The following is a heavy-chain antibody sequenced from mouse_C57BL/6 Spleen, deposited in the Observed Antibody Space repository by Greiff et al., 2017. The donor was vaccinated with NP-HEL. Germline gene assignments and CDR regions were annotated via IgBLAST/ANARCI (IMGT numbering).Heavy chain of an antibody. V-gene: IGHV5-17*01. CDR2: ISSGSSTI. Sequence: DVKLVESGGGLVKPGGSLKLSCAASGFTFSDYGMHWVRQAPEKGLEWVAYISSGSSTIYYADTVKGRFTISRDNAKNTLFLQMTSLRSEDTAMYYCAREANWDVDFDYWGQGTTLTVSS. D-gene: IGHD4-1*01. J-gene: IGHJ2*01. CDR1: GFTFSDYG. CDR3: AREANWDVDFDY.